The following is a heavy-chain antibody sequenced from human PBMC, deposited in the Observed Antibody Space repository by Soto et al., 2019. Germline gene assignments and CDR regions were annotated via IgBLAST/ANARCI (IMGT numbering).Heavy chain of an antibody. Sequence: EVQLVESGGGLVKPGESLRLSCAASGFTFGHVSMTWVRQAPGKGLEWVAFISFSGDYIYYADSVKGRFTISRDNAGNSLYLQMHSLRVEDTAVYYCARRRDSTYWFLFDFWGLGTLVTVSS. V-gene: IGHV3-21*01. CDR3: ARRRDSTYWFLFDF. D-gene: IGHD2-8*02. CDR2: ISFSGDYI. J-gene: IGHJ4*02. CDR1: GFTFGHVS.